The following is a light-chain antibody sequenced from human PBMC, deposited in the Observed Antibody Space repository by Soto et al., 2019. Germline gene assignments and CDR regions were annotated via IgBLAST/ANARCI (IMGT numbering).Light chain of an antibody. CDR1: SSNIGSNT. CDR2: SNN. J-gene: IGLJ2*01. Sequence: QAVVIQPPSASGTPGQRVTISCSGSSSNIGSNTVNWYQQLPGTAPKLLIYSNNQRPSGVPDRFSGSKSGTSASLAISGLQSEDEADYYCAAWDDSLNGLFGGGTKLTVL. V-gene: IGLV1-44*01. CDR3: AAWDDSLNGL.